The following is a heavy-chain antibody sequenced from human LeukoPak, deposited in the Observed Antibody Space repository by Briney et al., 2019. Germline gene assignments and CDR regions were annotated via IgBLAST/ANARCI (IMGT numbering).Heavy chain of an antibody. Sequence: GGSLGLSCAASGFAFKTYAMSWVRQAPGKGLEWVSAISGSGAITYYADSVKGRCTISRDNSENTLYVQMNRLRAEDTAVYYCAGANTDYYDSSGYYYQGYWGQGTLVTVSS. CDR3: AGANTDYYDSSGYYYQGY. D-gene: IGHD3-22*01. CDR2: ISGSGAIT. CDR1: GFAFKTYA. J-gene: IGHJ4*02. V-gene: IGHV3-23*01.